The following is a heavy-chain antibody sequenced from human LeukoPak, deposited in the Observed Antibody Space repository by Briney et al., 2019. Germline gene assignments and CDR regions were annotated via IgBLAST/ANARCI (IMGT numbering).Heavy chain of an antibody. CDR2: INHSGST. Sequence: SETLSLTCAVYGGSFSCYYWSWIRQPPGKGLEWIGEINHSGSTNYNPSLKSRVTISVDTSKNQFSLKLSSVTAADTAVYYCATLRASRRAIDYWGQGTLVTVSS. CDR1: GGSFSCYY. CDR3: ATLRASRRAIDY. V-gene: IGHV4-34*01. J-gene: IGHJ4*02.